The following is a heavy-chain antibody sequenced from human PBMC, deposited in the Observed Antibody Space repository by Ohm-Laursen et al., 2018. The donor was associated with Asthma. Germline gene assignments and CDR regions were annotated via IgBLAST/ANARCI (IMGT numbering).Heavy chain of an antibody. CDR2: IFGSTGT. Sequence: SLRLSCAASGFIVSTKFMIWVRQAPGKGLDWVSVIFGSTGTNYADSVKGRFTISRDNAKDSLSLQMNSLRPDDTAVYYCARDVMEWYLPAFDFWGQGTLVTVSS. J-gene: IGHJ4*02. D-gene: IGHD3-3*01. CDR1: GFIVSTKF. V-gene: IGHV3-66*03. CDR3: ARDVMEWYLPAFDF.